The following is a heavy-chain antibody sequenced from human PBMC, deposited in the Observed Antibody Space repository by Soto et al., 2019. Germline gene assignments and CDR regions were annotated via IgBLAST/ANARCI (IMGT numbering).Heavy chain of an antibody. V-gene: IGHV4-30-4*01. J-gene: IGHJ2*01. CDR2: IYYSGST. D-gene: IGHD2-21*02. CDR3: ARDLLWGGLRDWYFDL. Sequence: QVQLQESGPGLVKPSQTLCLTCTVSGGSISSGDYYWSWIRQPPGKGLEWIGYIYYSGSTYYNPSLKSRVTISVDTSKNQFSLKLSSATAADTAVYYCARDLLWGGLRDWYFDLWGRGTLVTVSS. CDR1: GGSISSGDYY.